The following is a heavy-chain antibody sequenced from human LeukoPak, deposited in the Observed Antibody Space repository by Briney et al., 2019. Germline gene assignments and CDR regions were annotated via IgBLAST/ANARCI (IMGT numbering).Heavy chain of an antibody. Sequence: GGSLRLSCAASGFTFSSYGMHWVRQAPGKGLEWVAFIRYDGSNKYYADSVKGRFTISRDNSKNTLYLQMNSLRAEDTAVYYGARQYYDFWSGYYNYMDVWGKGTTVTVSS. CDR3: ARQYYDFWSGYYNYMDV. CDR2: IRYDGSNK. V-gene: IGHV3-30*02. D-gene: IGHD3-3*01. J-gene: IGHJ6*03. CDR1: GFTFSSYG.